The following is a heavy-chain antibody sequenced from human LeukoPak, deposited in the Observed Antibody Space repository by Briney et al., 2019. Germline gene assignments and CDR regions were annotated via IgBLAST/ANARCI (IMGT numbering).Heavy chain of an antibody. CDR1: GYTFTGYY. V-gene: IGHV1-18*04. CDR3: ARDRAYYYDSSGYSRELLFDY. Sequence: ASVKVSCKASGYTFTGYYMHWVRQAPGQGLEWMGWISAYNGNTNYAQKLQGRVTMTTDTSTSTAYMELRSLRSDDTAVYYCARDRAYYYDSSGYSRELLFDYWGQGTLATVSS. J-gene: IGHJ4*02. CDR2: ISAYNGNT. D-gene: IGHD3-22*01.